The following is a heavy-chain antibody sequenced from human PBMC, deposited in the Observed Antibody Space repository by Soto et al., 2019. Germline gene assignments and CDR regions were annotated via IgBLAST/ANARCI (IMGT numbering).Heavy chain of an antibody. CDR1: GGSVSSGSYD. V-gene: IGHV4-61*01. Sequence: PSETLSLTCTVSGGSVSSGSYDWSWIRQPPGKGLEWIGYIYYSGSTNYNPSLKSRVTISVDTSKNQFSLKLSSVTAADTAVYYCARVALAVADWFDPWGQGTLVTVSS. CDR3: ARVALAVADWFDP. D-gene: IGHD6-19*01. J-gene: IGHJ5*02. CDR2: IYYSGST.